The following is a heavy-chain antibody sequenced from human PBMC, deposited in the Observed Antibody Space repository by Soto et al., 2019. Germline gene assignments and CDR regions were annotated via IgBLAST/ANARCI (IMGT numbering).Heavy chain of an antibody. D-gene: IGHD3-16*01. CDR2: IIPLFGTP. CDR3: AAGIGITFGGVTREFDY. J-gene: IGHJ4*02. CDR1: GGSFTTLA. V-gene: IGHV1-69*19. Sequence: QVQLVQSGAEVRKAGSSVRVSCKVSGGSFTTLAFSWVRQAPGQGLEWMGRIIPLFGTPNYAQRFQGRVAIFGDESTNNTYMELSSLTSEDPAVYYCAAGIGITFGGVTREFDYWGQGTLVTVSS.